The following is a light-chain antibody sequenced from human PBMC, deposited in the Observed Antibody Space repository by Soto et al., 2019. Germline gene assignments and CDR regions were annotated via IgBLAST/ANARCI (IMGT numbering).Light chain of an antibody. J-gene: IGKJ3*01. CDR1: QSISGTY. Sequence: ESVLTQSPGTLSLSPGERATLSCRARQSISGTYLAWYQKKPGQAPRLLLYGASTRATGIPDRFSGSGYGTDFTLTISRLEPEDCAVCYCQQYGSSSFAFGPGTTVEIK. CDR3: QQYGSSSFA. V-gene: IGKV3-20*01. CDR2: GAS.